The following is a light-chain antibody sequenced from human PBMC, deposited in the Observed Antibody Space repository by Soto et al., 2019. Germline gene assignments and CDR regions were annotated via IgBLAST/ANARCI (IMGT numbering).Light chain of an antibody. Sequence: EIVLTQSPATLSLSPGERATLSCGASKSVSSNYLAWYQQKPGLAPRLLIYDASSRATGIPDRFSGSGSGTDFTLTIARLEPEDFAVYYCQQYGSSPGTFGQGTKVEIK. CDR1: KSVSSNY. CDR2: DAS. J-gene: IGKJ1*01. V-gene: IGKV3D-20*01. CDR3: QQYGSSPGT.